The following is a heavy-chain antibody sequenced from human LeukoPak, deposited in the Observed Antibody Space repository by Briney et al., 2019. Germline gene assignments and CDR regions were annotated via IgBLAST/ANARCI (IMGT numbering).Heavy chain of an antibody. CDR3: ATTGTVRGIISYFDY. J-gene: IGHJ4*02. CDR1: GASITIGAESYH. D-gene: IGHD3-10*01. CDR2: IYYTGIS. Sequence: SETLSLTCTVSGASITIGAESYHWGWIRQPPGKGLEWIGTIYYTGISYYNPSLESRVTSSLDTSKNQFSLKLSSVTAADTAVYYCATTGTVRGIISYFDYWGQGTLVTVSS. V-gene: IGHV4-39*07.